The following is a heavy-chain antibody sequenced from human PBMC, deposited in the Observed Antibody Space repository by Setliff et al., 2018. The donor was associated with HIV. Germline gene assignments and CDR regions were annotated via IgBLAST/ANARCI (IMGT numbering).Heavy chain of an antibody. Sequence: GGSLRLSCAASGFTFSSYGMHLVRQAPGKGLEWVAVIWYDGSNKYYADSVKGRFTLSRDNSKNTLYLQMSSLRAEDTAVYYCAKDLGVSYYNFWSNYYGLDVWGQGTTVTVSS. CDR1: GFTFSSYG. D-gene: IGHD3-3*01. V-gene: IGHV3-33*03. CDR2: IWYDGSNK. J-gene: IGHJ6*02. CDR3: AKDLGVSYYNFWSNYYGLDV.